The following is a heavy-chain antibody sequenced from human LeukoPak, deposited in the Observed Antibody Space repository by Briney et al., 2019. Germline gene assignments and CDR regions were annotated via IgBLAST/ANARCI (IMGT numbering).Heavy chain of an antibody. D-gene: IGHD5-12*01. V-gene: IGHV4-30-4*01. Sequence: SETLSLTCTVSGGSISSGDYYWSWIRQPPGKGLEWIGYIYYSGSTYYNPSLKSRVTISVDASKNQFSLKLSSVTAADTAVYYCASAYGGYSGYAFDYWGQGTLVTVSS. CDR1: GGSISSGDYY. CDR2: IYYSGST. J-gene: IGHJ4*02. CDR3: ASAYGGYSGYAFDY.